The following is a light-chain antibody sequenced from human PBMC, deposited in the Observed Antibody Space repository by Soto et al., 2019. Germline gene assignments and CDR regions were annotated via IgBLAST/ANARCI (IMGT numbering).Light chain of an antibody. J-gene: IGKJ5*01. CDR1: QDISTA. CDR2: GAS. V-gene: IGKV1-13*02. CDR3: HQFNTPIN. Sequence: AIQLPQSPSSLSASVGDRVTITCRASQDISTALAWYQQKPGKPPKVLIYGASTLENGVPSRFIGSGSGTDFTLTISSLLPEDFATYYCHQFNTPINFGQGTRLEI.